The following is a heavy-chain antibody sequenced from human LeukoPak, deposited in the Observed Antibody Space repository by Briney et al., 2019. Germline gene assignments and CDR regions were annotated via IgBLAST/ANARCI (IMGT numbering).Heavy chain of an antibody. CDR3: ARVRGPTVTTMYFDY. D-gene: IGHD4-17*01. V-gene: IGHV3-48*01. CDR2: ISPGSTTI. J-gene: IGHJ4*02. CDR1: GFTFGSHG. Sequence: GGSLRLSCAASGFTFGSHGMSWVRQAPGKGLEWLSYISPGSTTINSADSVKDRFTTSRDKAKSSLFLQMNSLRAEDTAVYYCARVRGPTVTTMYFDYWGQGALVTVPS.